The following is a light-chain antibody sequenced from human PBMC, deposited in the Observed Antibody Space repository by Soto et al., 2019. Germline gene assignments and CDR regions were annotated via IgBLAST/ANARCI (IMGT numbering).Light chain of an antibody. CDR2: DAS. CDR3: QQRGNWPLT. CDR1: QSVSSY. V-gene: IGKV3-11*01. J-gene: IGKJ1*01. Sequence: EIVLTQSPATLSLSPGERATLSCRASQSVSSYLAWYQQKPGQTPRLLISDASNRATGIPARFSGSGSGTDFPLTISSLEPEDFAVYYCQQRGNWPLTFGQGTKVEIK.